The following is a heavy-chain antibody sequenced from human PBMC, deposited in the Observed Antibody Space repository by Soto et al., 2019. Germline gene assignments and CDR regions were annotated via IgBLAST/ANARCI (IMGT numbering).Heavy chain of an antibody. CDR3: VRGCGRASCPYFFDY. Sequence: EVQLVESGGGLVQPGGSLRLSCAASGFTFSTYWMIWVRQAPGKGLEWVATIRQDGSEKHHVDSVEGRFTISRDNAKNSMYLQTNSLRAEDTAMYYCVRGCGRASCPYFFDYWGQGTLVSVSS. CDR2: IRQDGSEK. J-gene: IGHJ4*02. CDR1: GFTFSTYW. D-gene: IGHD2-2*01. V-gene: IGHV3-7*01.